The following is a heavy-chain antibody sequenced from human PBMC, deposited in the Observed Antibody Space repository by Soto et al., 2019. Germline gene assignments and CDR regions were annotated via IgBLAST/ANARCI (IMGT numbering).Heavy chain of an antibody. D-gene: IGHD3-16*01. V-gene: IGHV1-24*01. CDR2: FDPEDGET. CDR1: GYTFTSYG. J-gene: IGHJ4*02. CDR3: ATLTPDGGSFDY. Sequence: ASVKVSCKASGYTFTSYGISWVRQAPGKGLEWMGGFDPEDGETIYAQKFQGRVTMTEDTSTDTAYMELSSLRSEDTAVYYCATLTPDGGSFDYWGQGTLVTVSS.